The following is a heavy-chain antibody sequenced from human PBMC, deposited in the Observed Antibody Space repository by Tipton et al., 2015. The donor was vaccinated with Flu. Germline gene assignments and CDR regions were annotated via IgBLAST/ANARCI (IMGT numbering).Heavy chain of an antibody. D-gene: IGHD3-10*01. CDR3: ATYYYGSGTQSAFDY. J-gene: IGHJ4*02. Sequence: TLSLTCTVSGGSLSSFYWSWIRQPAGKGLEWIGRIYTSGGTKYNPSLKSRLSMSVDTSKNQFSLKLSSVTAADTAVYYCATYYYGSGTQSAFDYWGRGTLVTVSS. CDR2: IYTSGGT. CDR1: GGSLSSFY. V-gene: IGHV4-4*07.